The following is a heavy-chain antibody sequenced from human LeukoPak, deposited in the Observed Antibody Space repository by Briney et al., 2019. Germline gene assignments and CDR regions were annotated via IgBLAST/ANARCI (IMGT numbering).Heavy chain of an antibody. CDR1: GFTFSSYW. CDR2: VSPSGDIT. Sequence: GGSLRLSCAASGFTFSSYWMSWVRQAPGMGLEWVSGVSPSGDITYYADSVKGRFAISRDNSRNTVYFQLNSLRADDTAVYYCAKDIDWGRFNVWGRGTLVTVSS. D-gene: IGHD7-27*01. V-gene: IGHV3-23*01. J-gene: IGHJ2*01. CDR3: AKDIDWGRFNV.